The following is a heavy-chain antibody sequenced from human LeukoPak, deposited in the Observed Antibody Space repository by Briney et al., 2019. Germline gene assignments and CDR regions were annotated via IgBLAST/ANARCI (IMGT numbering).Heavy chain of an antibody. D-gene: IGHD3-10*01. J-gene: IGHJ4*02. CDR3: ARLTVRGTLNY. V-gene: IGHV4-59*01. CDR2: IYYSGST. CDR1: GFTFSSYW. Sequence: GSLRLSCAASGFTFSSYWMSWVRQAPGKGLEWIGYIYYSGSTNYNPSLKSRVTISLDTSKNQFSLKLSSVTAADTAVYYCARLTVRGTLNYWGQGTLVTVSS.